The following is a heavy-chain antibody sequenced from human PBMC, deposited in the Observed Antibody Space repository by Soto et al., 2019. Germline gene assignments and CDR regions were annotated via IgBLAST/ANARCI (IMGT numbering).Heavy chain of an antibody. CDR3: ARDRGYYYDRTGYYSAIDV. D-gene: IGHD3-22*01. CDR2: IYDSEST. CDR1: GASTSSYY. V-gene: IGHV4-59*01. J-gene: IGHJ6*02. Sequence: QVQLQESGPGLVKPSETLSLTCAVSGASTSSYYWSWIRQPPGKGLEWIGYIYDSESTSYNPSLKSRVTISVDTSKNQFSLKLSSVTAADTAVYYCARDRGYYYDRTGYYSAIDVWGQGTTVIVSS.